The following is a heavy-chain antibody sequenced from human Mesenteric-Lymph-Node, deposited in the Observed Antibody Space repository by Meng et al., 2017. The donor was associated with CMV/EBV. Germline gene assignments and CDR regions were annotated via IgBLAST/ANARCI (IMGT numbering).Heavy chain of an antibody. CDR3: AKDPVAATGIWYFDL. J-gene: IGHJ2*01. V-gene: IGHV3-23*03. CDR1: GFTFSSYD. CDR2: IDSGGSST. D-gene: IGHD6-13*01. Sequence: GGSLRLSCAASGFTFSSYDMNWVRQAPGKGLEWVSVIDSGGSSTYYADSVKGRFTISRDNSKNTLYLQMNSLRAEDTAVYYCAKDPVAATGIWYFDLWVRGTLVTVSS.